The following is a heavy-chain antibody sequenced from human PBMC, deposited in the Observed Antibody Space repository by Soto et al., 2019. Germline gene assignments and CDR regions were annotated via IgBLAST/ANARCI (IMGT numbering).Heavy chain of an antibody. CDR1: GDNFSYYA. Sequence: QVLLVQSGAEVKKPGSSVRVSCTASGDNFSYYAFSWVREAPGQGLEWLGGLIPYFGTADYSQKFQGRVSITADESTKTVYLDICGLNLNDTSVYFCTRGQGGFRSAEVVEGVNGIDVWGQGTTVTVSS. CDR3: TRGQGGFRSAEVVEGVNGIDV. V-gene: IGHV1-69*01. J-gene: IGHJ6*02. D-gene: IGHD2-15*01. CDR2: LIPYFGTA.